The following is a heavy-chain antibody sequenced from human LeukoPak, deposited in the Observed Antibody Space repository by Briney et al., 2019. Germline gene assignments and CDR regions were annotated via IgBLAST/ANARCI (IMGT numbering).Heavy chain of an antibody. Sequence: SETLSLTCTVSGDSITNSYWNWIRQPPGRGLEWIGRISYGGSTNYNPSLKSRVIISQDTSKNQFSLELTSVTAADTAIYYCAKRIIEARENGDSNWLDPWGQGTLVTVSS. D-gene: IGHD4-17*01. CDR3: AKRIIEARENGDSNWLDP. CDR2: ISYGGST. CDR1: GDSITNSY. J-gene: IGHJ5*01. V-gene: IGHV4-59*08.